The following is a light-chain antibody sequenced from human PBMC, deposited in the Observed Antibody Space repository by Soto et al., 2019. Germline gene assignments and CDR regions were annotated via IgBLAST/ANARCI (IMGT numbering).Light chain of an antibody. Sequence: QLVLTQSPSASASLGASVKLTCTLSSGHSSYAIAWHQQQPEKGPRYLMKLNSDGSHSKGDGIPDRFSGSSSGADRYLTISSVRSEDEADYYCQSWGTGIWVFGGGTKLTVL. J-gene: IGLJ3*02. CDR1: SGHSSYA. V-gene: IGLV4-69*01. CDR2: LNSDGSH. CDR3: QSWGTGIWV.